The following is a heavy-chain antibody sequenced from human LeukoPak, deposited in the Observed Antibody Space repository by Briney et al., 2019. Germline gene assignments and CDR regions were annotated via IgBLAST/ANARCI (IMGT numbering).Heavy chain of an antibody. CDR1: GGSISSYY. CDR2: IYYSGST. D-gene: IGHD3-22*01. Sequence: SETLSLTCTVSGGSISSYYWSWIRQPPGKGLEWIGYIYYSGSTFYNPSLKSRVTISVDTSKNQFSLKLSSVTAADTAVYYCARVGWSGSSGFLDYWGQGTLVTVSS. V-gene: IGHV4-30-4*01. CDR3: ARVGWSGSSGFLDY. J-gene: IGHJ4*02.